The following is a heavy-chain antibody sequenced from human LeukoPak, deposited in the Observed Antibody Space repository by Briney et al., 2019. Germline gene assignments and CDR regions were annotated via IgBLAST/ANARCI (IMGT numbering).Heavy chain of an antibody. CDR1: GFTFSSYA. V-gene: IGHV3-23*01. CDR3: GHDSSGYYYQLDY. CDR2: ISGSGGST. D-gene: IGHD3-22*01. J-gene: IGHJ4*02. Sequence: AGSLRLSCAASGFTFSSYAMSWVRQAPGKGLEWVSAISGSGGSTYYADSVKGRFTISRDNSKDTLYLQMNSLRAEDTAVYYCGHDSSGYYYQLDYWGQGTLVTVSS.